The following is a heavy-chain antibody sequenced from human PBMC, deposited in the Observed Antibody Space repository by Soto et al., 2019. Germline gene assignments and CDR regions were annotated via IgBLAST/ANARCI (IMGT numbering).Heavy chain of an antibody. V-gene: IGHV1-18*01. CDR1: GYTFTSYG. Sequence: QVQLVQSGAEVKKPGASVKVSGKASGYTFTSYGISWVGQAPGQGLEWRGGISAYNGNTNYAQKLQGRVTMTTDTSTSTAYMELRSLRSDDTAVYYCARANDDYIWGSYRQGGLDYWGQGTLVTVSS. J-gene: IGHJ4*02. CDR2: ISAYNGNT. CDR3: ARANDDYIWGSYRQGGLDY. D-gene: IGHD3-16*02.